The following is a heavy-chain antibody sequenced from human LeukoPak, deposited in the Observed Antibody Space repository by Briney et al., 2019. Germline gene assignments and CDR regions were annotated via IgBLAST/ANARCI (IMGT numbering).Heavy chain of an antibody. D-gene: IGHD6-19*01. CDR2: ISAYNGNT. V-gene: IGHV1-18*01. CDR1: GYTFTSYG. CDR3: ARAGAALPAEQWLVRRWFDP. J-gene: IGHJ5*02. Sequence: GASVKVSCKASGYTFTSYGISWVRQAPGQGLEWMGWISAYNGNTNYAQKLQGRVTMTTDTSTSTAYMELRSLRSDDTAVYYCARAGAALPAEQWLVRRWFDPWGQGTLVTVYS.